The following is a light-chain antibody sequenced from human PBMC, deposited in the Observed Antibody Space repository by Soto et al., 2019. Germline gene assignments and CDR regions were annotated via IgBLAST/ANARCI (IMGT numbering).Light chain of an antibody. J-gene: IGLJ1*01. Sequence: QSVLTQPASVSGSPGQSITISCTGTSSDVGGYNYVSWYQQHPGKAPKLMIYEVSNRPSGVSNRFSGSKSGNTASLTISGLQAEDEADYHGSSYTSSSTYVFGTGTQLTVL. CDR1: SSDVGGYNY. V-gene: IGLV2-14*01. CDR2: EVS. CDR3: SSYTSSSTYV.